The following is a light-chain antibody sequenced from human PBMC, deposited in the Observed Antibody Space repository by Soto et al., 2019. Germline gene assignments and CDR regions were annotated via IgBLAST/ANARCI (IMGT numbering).Light chain of an antibody. CDR3: QQYGNLPFT. CDR2: DAS. CDR1: QDISNY. V-gene: IGKV1-33*01. Sequence: DVQMTQSPSSLSASVRDRVTITCQASQDISNYLNWYQQKPGKAPKLLICDASNLEPGVPSRFSGSGSGTDFAFTISSLQPEDIVIYYCQQYGNLPFTFGHGTKVDIK. J-gene: IGKJ3*01.